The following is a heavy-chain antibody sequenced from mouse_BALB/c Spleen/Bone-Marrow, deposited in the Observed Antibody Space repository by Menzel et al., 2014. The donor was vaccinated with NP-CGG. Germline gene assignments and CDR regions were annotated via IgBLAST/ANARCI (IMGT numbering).Heavy chain of an antibody. CDR2: ISYSGNA. V-gene: IGHV3-8*02. J-gene: IGHJ2*01. D-gene: IGHD1-2*01. CDR3: ARGNGFHFDY. Sequence: EANLVESGPGLVKPSQTLSLTCSVTGDSITSSYWNWIRKFPGNKLEYMGYISYSGNAYYNPSLKSRISLTRDTSKNQYYLQLNSVTTEDTATYFCARGNGFHFDYWGQGTTLTVSS. CDR1: GDSITSSY.